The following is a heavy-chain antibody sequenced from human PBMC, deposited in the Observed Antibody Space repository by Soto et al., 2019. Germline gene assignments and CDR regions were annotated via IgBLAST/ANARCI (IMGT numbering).Heavy chain of an antibody. CDR1: GFTFSTFW. CDR2: INSDGSST. V-gene: IGHV3-74*01. J-gene: IGHJ4*02. Sequence: EVQLVESGGGLVQPGGSLRLSCAASGFTFSTFWMHWVRQAPGKGLVWVSRINSDGSSTNYADSVKGRVTISRDNAKNTLYLQLSSLRPEDTAVYYCTRDFEYWGQGTLVTVSS. CDR3: TRDFEY.